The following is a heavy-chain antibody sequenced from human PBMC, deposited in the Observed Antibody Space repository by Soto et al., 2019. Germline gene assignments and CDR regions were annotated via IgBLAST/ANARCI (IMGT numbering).Heavy chain of an antibody. CDR3: ARERGSYYFDY. J-gene: IGHJ4*02. CDR1: GGSISSYY. D-gene: IGHD2-15*01. Sequence: SETLSLTCTVSGGSISSYYWSWIRQLPGKGLEWIGYIYYSGSTNYNPSLKSRVTISVGTSKNQFSLKLSSVTAADTAVYYCARERGSYYFDYWGQGTLVTVSS. CDR2: IYYSGST. V-gene: IGHV4-59*01.